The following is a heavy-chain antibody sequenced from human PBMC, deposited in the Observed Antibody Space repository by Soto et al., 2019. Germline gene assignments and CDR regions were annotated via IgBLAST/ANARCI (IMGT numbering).Heavy chain of an antibody. V-gene: IGHV3-21*01. Sequence: TGGSLRLSCAASGFTFSSYSMNWVRQAPGKGLEWVSSISSSSSYIYYADSVKGRFTISRDNAKNSLYLQMNSLRAEDTAVYYYAREGRYCDWSPDYWGQGTLVTVSS. CDR1: GFTFSSYS. J-gene: IGHJ4*02. CDR2: ISSSSSYI. D-gene: IGHD3-9*01. CDR3: AREGRYCDWSPDY.